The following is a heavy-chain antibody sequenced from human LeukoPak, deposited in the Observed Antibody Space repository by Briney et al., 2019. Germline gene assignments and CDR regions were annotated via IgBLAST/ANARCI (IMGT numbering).Heavy chain of an antibody. V-gene: IGHV4-34*01. Sequence: SETLSLTCAVYGGSFSGYYWSWIRQPPGKGLEWIGEINHSGSTNYNPSLKSRVTILVDTSKNQFSLKLSSVTAADTAVYYCARARRRFDPWGQGTLVTVSS. CDR3: ARARRRFDP. CDR1: GGSFSGYY. J-gene: IGHJ5*02. CDR2: INHSGST.